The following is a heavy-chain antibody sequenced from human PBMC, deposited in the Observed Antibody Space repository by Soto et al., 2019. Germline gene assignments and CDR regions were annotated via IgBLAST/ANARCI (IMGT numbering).Heavy chain of an antibody. Sequence: GSSLRLSCTASGFTFSSYAMTCVRQAPGKGLEWVSAISGSGGSTYYADSVKGRFTISRDNSKNTLYLQMNSLRAEDTAVYYCAKTKRWQLWRPFDYWGQGTLVTVSS. CDR2: ISGSGGST. CDR3: AKTKRWQLWRPFDY. J-gene: IGHJ4*02. D-gene: IGHD5-18*01. CDR1: GFTFSSYA. V-gene: IGHV3-23*01.